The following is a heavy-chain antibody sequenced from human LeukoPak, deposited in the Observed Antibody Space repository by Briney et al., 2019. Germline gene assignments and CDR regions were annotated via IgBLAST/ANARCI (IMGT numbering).Heavy chain of an antibody. CDR2: ISYDGSNK. CDR3: ARGGRIYDFWSGYPNY. Sequence: GGSLRLSCAASGFTFGSYAMHWVRQAPGKGLEWVAVISYDGSNKYYADSVKGRFTISRDNSKNTLYLQMNSLRAEDTAVYYCARGGRIYDFWSGYPNYWGQGTLVTVSS. CDR1: GFTFGSYA. V-gene: IGHV3-30-3*01. D-gene: IGHD3-3*01. J-gene: IGHJ4*02.